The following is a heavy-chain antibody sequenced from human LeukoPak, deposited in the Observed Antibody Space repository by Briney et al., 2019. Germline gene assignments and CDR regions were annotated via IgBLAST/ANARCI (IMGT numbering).Heavy chain of an antibody. D-gene: IGHD3-3*01. CDR1: GGSISSYY. Sequence: SETLSLNCTVSGGSISSYYWSWIRQPAGKGLEWIGRIYTSGSTNYNPSLKSRVTMSVDTPKNQFSLKLSSVTAADTAVYYCARDQGNYDFWSGYATDWVDWFDPWGQGTLVTVSS. J-gene: IGHJ5*02. V-gene: IGHV4-4*07. CDR3: ARDQGNYDFWSGYATDWVDWFDP. CDR2: IYTSGST.